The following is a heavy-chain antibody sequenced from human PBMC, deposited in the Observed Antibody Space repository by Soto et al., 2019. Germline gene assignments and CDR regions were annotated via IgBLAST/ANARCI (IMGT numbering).Heavy chain of an antibody. J-gene: IGHJ4*02. CDR2: INPDGSTT. V-gene: IGHV3-74*01. D-gene: IGHD5-12*01. Sequence: PGGSLRLSCAASGFTFNSYWMHWVRQAPGKGLVWVSRINPDGSTTTYADSVKGRFTISRDNAKNTVYLQMNSLRAEDTAVYYCVRVPNGGYTVDYWGQGTLVTVSS. CDR1: GFTFNSYW. CDR3: VRVPNGGYTVDY.